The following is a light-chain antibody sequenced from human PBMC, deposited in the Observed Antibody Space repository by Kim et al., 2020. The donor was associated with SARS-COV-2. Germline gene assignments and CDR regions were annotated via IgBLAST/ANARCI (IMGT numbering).Light chain of an antibody. CDR1: QGINSG. Sequence: ASGGDRVTITGRASQGINSGVAWYQKRPGQAPKLLIYDASSLQSGVPSRFRGSGSGTDFTLTISSLQPEDVATYYCQQFNAYPLTFGGGTKVDIK. CDR3: QQFNAYPLT. CDR2: DAS. V-gene: IGKV1-13*02. J-gene: IGKJ4*01.